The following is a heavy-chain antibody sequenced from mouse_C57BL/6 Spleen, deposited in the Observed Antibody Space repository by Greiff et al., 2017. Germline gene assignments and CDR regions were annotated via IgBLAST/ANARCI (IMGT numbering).Heavy chain of an antibody. V-gene: IGHV5-9*01. CDR2: ISGGGGNT. J-gene: IGHJ4*01. D-gene: IGHD4-1*01. Sequence: EVLLVEPGGGLVKPGASLKLSCAASGYTFSSYTMSWVRQTPGQRLEWVATISGGGGNTYYPDSVKGRSTISTDKAKNTLYLQMSSLRSEDTALYYCARLTGTVDVGGRGPGTTVTVSS. CDR1: GYTFSSYT. CDR3: ARLTGTVDVGG.